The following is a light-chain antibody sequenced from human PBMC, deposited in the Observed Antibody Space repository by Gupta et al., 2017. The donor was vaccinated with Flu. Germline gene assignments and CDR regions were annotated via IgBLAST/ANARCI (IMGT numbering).Light chain of an antibody. V-gene: IGLV2-14*01. J-gene: IGLJ3*02. Sequence: TISCTGTSSDLDVYNYVSCYHHHPGKAPNLMLYEFSHRHSGVSTRCSGSQSGNTAALTIAGLPTDEEADYYCSSYTTSITLGRVFGGGTKLTVL. CDR1: SSDLDVYNY. CDR2: EFS. CDR3: SSYTTSITLGRV.